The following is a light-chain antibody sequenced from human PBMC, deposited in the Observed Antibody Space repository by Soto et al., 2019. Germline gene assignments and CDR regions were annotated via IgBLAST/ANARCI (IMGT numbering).Light chain of an antibody. CDR3: SSYTSGSPLVL. Sequence: QSALTQPASVSGSPGQSITISCTGTSSDIGTYNYVSWYQHDAGKAPKLLIYEVSDRPSGVSNRFFGSKSGNTASLTIAGLQAEDEADYYCSSYTSGSPLVLFGGGTKLTVL. J-gene: IGLJ2*01. CDR2: EVS. CDR1: SSDIGTYNY. V-gene: IGLV2-14*01.